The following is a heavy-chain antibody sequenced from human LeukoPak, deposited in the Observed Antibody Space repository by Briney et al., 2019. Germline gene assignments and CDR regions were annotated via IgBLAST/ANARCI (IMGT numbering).Heavy chain of an antibody. J-gene: IGHJ4*02. Sequence: SETLSLTCTVSGGSISSYYWSWIRQPPGKGLEWIGYIYYSGSTNYNPSLKSRVTISVDTSKNQLSLKLNSVTAADTAVYYCARIRRGYDILTGYKYYFDYWGQGTLVTVSS. CDR3: ARIRRGYDILTGYKYYFDY. CDR1: GGSISSYY. D-gene: IGHD3-9*01. CDR2: IYYSGST. V-gene: IGHV4-59*01.